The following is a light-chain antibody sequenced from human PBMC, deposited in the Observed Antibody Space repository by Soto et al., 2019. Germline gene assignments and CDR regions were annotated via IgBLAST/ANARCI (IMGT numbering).Light chain of an antibody. Sequence: EIVLPQSPGTLSLSPGERATLSCRTSQTVSSTYFAWYQQRPGQPPRLLFYDASTRATGIPDRFSCSGSGRDFTLTISGLEPKESAVYYCQQFGSSPITFGQGTRLEIK. CDR2: DAS. CDR3: QQFGSSPIT. V-gene: IGKV3-20*01. J-gene: IGKJ5*01. CDR1: QTVSSTY.